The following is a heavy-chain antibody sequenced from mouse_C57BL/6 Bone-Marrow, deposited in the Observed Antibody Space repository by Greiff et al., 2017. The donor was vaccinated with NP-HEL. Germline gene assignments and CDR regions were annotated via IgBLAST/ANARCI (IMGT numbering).Heavy chain of an antibody. CDR3: TKITTVVAPDY. CDR2: IDPEDGDT. D-gene: IGHD1-1*01. V-gene: IGHV14-1*01. Sequence: VQLQQSGAELVRPGASVKFSCTASGFNIKDYYMHWVKQRPEQGLEWIGRIDPEDGDTEYAPKFQGKATMTADTSSNTAYLQLSSLTSEDTAVYYCTKITTVVAPDYWGQGTTLTVSS. CDR1: GFNIKDYY. J-gene: IGHJ2*01.